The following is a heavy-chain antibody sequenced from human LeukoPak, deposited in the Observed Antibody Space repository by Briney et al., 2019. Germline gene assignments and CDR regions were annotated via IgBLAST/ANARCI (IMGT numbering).Heavy chain of an antibody. CDR3: AKATKTWIQLFFDY. CDR1: GFTFSSYA. J-gene: IGHJ4*02. Sequence: GGSLRLSCAASGFTFSSYAMSWVRQAPGKGLEWVSVISGSGGSTYYADSMKGRFTISRDNSKNTLYLQMNSLRAEDTAVYYCAKATKTWIQLFFDYWGQGTLVTVSS. V-gene: IGHV3-23*01. D-gene: IGHD5-18*01. CDR2: ISGSGGST.